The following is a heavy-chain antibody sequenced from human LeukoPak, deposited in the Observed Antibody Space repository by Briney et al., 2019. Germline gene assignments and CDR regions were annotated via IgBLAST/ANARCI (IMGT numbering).Heavy chain of an antibody. V-gene: IGHV4-34*01. CDR3: ARGEANDYVWGSFYYYLDV. D-gene: IGHD3-16*01. Sequence: PSETLSLTCGVSGESFNGYYWTWIRQSPGKGLEWIGEINDIGHTNYNSALKSRVTILLDTSKKQFSLRLSSVTAADTAVYYCARGEANDYVWGSFYYYLDVWGKGTTVTVSS. CDR1: GESFNGYY. CDR2: INDIGHT. J-gene: IGHJ6*03.